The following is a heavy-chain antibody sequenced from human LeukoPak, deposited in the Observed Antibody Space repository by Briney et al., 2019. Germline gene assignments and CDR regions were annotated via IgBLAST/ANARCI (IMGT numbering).Heavy chain of an antibody. CDR2: INHRGST. V-gene: IGHV4-34*01. D-gene: IGHD3-22*01. CDR3: ARGRTPYYYDSSGYKYYFDY. CDR1: GGSFSGYY. Sequence: SETLSLTCTVYGGSFSGYYWSGIRRPPGKGREWIGEINHRGSTNYNPSLKSRVTISVDTSKNQFSLKLSSVTAADTAVYYCARGRTPYYYDSSGYKYYFDYWGQGTLVTVSS. J-gene: IGHJ4*02.